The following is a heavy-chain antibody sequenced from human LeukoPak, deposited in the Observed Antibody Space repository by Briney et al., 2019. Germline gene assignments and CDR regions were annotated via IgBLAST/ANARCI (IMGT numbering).Heavy chain of an antibody. D-gene: IGHD2-15*01. J-gene: IGHJ4*02. CDR3: ARGSGYCSGGSCPYYFDY. CDR2: MNPNSGNT. V-gene: IGHV1-8*01. CDR1: GYTFTSYD. Sequence: ASVKVSCKASGYTFTSYDINWVRQAPGQGLEWMGWMNPNSGNTGYAQKFQGRVTMATDTSISTAYMELSSLTSEDTAVYYCARGSGYCSGGSCPYYFDYWGQGTLVTVSS.